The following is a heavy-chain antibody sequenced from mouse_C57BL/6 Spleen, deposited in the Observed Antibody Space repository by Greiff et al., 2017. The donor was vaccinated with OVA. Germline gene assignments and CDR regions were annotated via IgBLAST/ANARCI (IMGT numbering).Heavy chain of an antibody. J-gene: IGHJ4*01. D-gene: IGHD4-1*01. CDR3: AREDPNWDVNYAMDY. V-gene: IGHV5-4*01. CDR1: GFTFSSYA. CDR2: ISDGGSYT. Sequence: EVKLQESGGGLVKPGGSLKLSCAASGFTFSSYAMSWVRQTPEKRLEWVATISDGGSYTYYPDNVKGRFTISRDNAKNNLYLQMSHLKSEDTAMYYCAREDPNWDVNYAMDYWGQGTSVTVSS.